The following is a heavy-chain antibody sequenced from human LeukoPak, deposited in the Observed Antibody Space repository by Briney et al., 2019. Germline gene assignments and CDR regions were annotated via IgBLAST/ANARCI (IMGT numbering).Heavy chain of an antibody. Sequence: ASVKVSCKASGYIFTSYGISWVRQAPGQGLEWMGWISAYNGKTNYAQKLQGRFTMTTDTSTGTAYMELRSLRSDDTAGYYCAREGGDGGMDVWGKGTTVTVSS. CDR3: AREGGDGGMDV. J-gene: IGHJ6*04. D-gene: IGHD2-21*01. V-gene: IGHV1-18*04. CDR1: GYIFTSYG. CDR2: ISAYNGKT.